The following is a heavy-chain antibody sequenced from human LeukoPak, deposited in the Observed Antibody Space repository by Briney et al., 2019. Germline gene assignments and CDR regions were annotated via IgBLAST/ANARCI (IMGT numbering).Heavy chain of an antibody. J-gene: IGHJ4*02. CDR2: IRGSGGST. D-gene: IGHD3-3*01. Sequence: GGSLRLSSAAYRFTFSSYAMSWVRQAPGKGLEWVSSIRGSGGSTYYADSVKGRFTISRDNSKNTLYLQMNSLRAEDTAVYYCAKRNYDFWSGYYRRAESHFDYWGQGALVTVSS. V-gene: IGHV3-23*01. CDR3: AKRNYDFWSGYYRRAESHFDY. CDR1: RFTFSSYA.